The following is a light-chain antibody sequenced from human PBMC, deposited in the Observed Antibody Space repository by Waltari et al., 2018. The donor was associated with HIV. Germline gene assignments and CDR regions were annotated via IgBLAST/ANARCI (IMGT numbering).Light chain of an antibody. V-gene: IGKV4-1*01. J-gene: IGKJ2*01. Sequence: DIVMTQSPESLAVSLGERANIHCKSSQTIFYKSNNKNYLAWYQRKPGQSPKLLISWASNREFGVPDRFSGSGSGTDFTLTISSLQAEDVAVYYCQQFYRTPYTFGQGTRLEFK. CDR1: QTIFYKSNNKNY. CDR2: WAS. CDR3: QQFYRTPYT.